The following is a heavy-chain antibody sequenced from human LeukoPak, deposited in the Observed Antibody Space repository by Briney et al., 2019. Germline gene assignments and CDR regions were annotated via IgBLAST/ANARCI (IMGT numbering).Heavy chain of an antibody. Sequence: SVKVSCKASGGTFSSYAISWVRQAPGQGLEWMGGIIPIFGTANYAQKFQGRVTITADESTSTAYMELSSLRSEDTAVYYCARVLTWWKPAGNFGGQGTVVSVSS. CDR1: GGTFSSYA. D-gene: IGHD2-15*01. J-gene: IGHJ4*02. CDR2: IIPIFGTA. V-gene: IGHV1-69*13. CDR3: ARVLTWWKPAGNF.